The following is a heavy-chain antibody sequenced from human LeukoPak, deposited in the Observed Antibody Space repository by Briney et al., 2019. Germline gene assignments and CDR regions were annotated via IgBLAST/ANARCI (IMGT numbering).Heavy chain of an antibody. CDR2: IIPIFGTA. CDR3: ARAMIAGLGWFDP. D-gene: IGHD3-22*01. J-gene: IGHJ5*02. CDR1: GGTFSSYA. Sequence: SVKVSCKASGGTFSSYAISWVRQAPGQGLEWMGRIIPIFGTANYAQKFQGRDTITTDESTSTAYMELSSLRSEDTAVYYCARAMIAGLGWFDPWGQGTLVNVSS. V-gene: IGHV1-69*05.